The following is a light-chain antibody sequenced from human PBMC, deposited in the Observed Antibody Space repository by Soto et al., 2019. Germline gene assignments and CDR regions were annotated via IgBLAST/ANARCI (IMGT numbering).Light chain of an antibody. CDR1: QSISSW. J-gene: IGKJ1*01. V-gene: IGKV1-5*03. CDR3: QQYKSYSRT. CDR2: KAS. Sequence: DIQMTQSPSTLSASVGDRVTITCRASQSISSWLAWYQQKPGKAPKVLIYKASTLESGVPSRFSGSGSGTEFTLTINSLQPDDFATYYCQQYKSYSRTFGQGTKVEI.